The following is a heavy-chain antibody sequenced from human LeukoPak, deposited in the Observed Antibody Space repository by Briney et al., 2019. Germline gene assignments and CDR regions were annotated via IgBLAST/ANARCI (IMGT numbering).Heavy chain of an antibody. Sequence: SETLSLTCTVSGGSISSYYWSWIRQPAGKGLEWIGRIYTSGSTNYNPSLKSRVTMSVDTSKNQFSLKLSSVTAADTAVYYCARHPSSSDKYIWFDPWGQGTLVTVSS. V-gene: IGHV4-4*07. J-gene: IGHJ5*02. CDR3: ARHPSSSDKYIWFDP. CDR2: IYTSGST. CDR1: GGSISSYY. D-gene: IGHD6-13*01.